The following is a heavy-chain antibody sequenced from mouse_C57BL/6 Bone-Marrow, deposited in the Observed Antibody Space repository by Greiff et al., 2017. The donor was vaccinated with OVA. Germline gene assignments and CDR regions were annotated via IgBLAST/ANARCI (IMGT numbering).Heavy chain of an antibody. J-gene: IGHJ1*03. Sequence: EVQGVESGGGLVKPGGSLKLSCAASGFTFSSYAMSWVRQTPEKRLEWVATISDGGSYTYYPENVKGRFTISRDNAKNNLYLQMSHLKSEDTAMYYCARDGYYGWYYDVWGTGTTVTVSS. CDR2: ISDGGSYT. D-gene: IGHD2-3*01. CDR3: ARDGYYGWYYDV. CDR1: GFTFSSYA. V-gene: IGHV5-4*01.